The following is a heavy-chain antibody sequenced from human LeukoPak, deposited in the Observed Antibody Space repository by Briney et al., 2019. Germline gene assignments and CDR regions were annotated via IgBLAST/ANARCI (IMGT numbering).Heavy chain of an antibody. CDR2: IYPGDSDT. V-gene: IGHV5-51*01. D-gene: IGHD6-13*01. Sequence: GESLKISCKGSGYSFASYWIGWVRQTPGKGLEWMGIIYPGDSDTRYSPSFQGQVTISADKSISTAYLQWSSLKASDTAMYYCATLGSLAGTGVNWFDPWGQGTLVTVSS. CDR3: ATLGSLAGTGVNWFDP. CDR1: GYSFASYW. J-gene: IGHJ5*02.